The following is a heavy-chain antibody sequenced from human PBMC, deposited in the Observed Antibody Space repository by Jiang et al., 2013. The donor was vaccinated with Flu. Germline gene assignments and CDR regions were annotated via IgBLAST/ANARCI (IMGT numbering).Heavy chain of an antibody. CDR3: AREYREVIAAAGPDFDY. CDR2: INTNTGNP. D-gene: IGHD6-13*01. Sequence: QSGSELKKPGASVKVSCKASGYTFTSYAMNWVRQAPGQGLEWMGWINTNTGNPTYAQGFTGRFVFSLDTSVSTAYLQISSLKAEDTAVYYCAREYREVIAAAGPDFDYWGQGTLVTVSP. CDR1: GYTFTSYA. V-gene: IGHV7-4-1*02. J-gene: IGHJ4*02.